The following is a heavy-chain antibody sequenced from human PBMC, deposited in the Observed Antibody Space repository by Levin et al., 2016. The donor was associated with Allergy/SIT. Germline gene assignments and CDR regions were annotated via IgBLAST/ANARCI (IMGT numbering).Heavy chain of an antibody. CDR2: INHSGST. Sequence: SETLSLTCAVYGGSFSGYYWSWIRQPPGKGLEWIGEINHSGSTNYNPSLKSRVTISVDTSKNQFSLKLSSVTAADTAVYYCARIAAAGLPFDYWGQGTLVTVSS. CDR1: GGSFSGYY. D-gene: IGHD6-13*01. J-gene: IGHJ4*02. V-gene: IGHV4-34*01. CDR3: ARIAAAGLPFDY.